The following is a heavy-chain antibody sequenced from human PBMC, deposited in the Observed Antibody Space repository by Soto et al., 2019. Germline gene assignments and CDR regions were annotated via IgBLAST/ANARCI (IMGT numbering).Heavy chain of an antibody. CDR1: GFTFTTYW. Sequence: DVQLVESGGALVQPGGSLTLSCAASGFTFTTYWMTWVRQAPGKGLEWVANIDQDGSRKYYVDSVKGRFTISRDNARNSLYLQMNSLRAEDTAVYSCARSIDYWGQGALVTVSS. CDR3: ARSIDY. J-gene: IGHJ4*02. V-gene: IGHV3-7*01. CDR2: IDQDGSRK.